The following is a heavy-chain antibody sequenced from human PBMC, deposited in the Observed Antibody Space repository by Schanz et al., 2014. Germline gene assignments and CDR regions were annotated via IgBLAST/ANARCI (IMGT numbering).Heavy chain of an antibody. Sequence: EVQLVESGGGLAQPGGSLRLSCAASGITFSGYSMNWVRQAPGKGLEWLSSISHTGETQHSADSVQGRFTISRDNAKNSLYLQLSSLQGEDTAVYFCARVVFFCDSSSCMNFYYMDVWGKGTTVTVSS. CDR2: ISHTGETQ. D-gene: IGHD2-21*01. CDR3: ARVVFFCDSSSCMNFYYMDV. J-gene: IGHJ6*03. V-gene: IGHV3-48*04. CDR1: GITFSGYS.